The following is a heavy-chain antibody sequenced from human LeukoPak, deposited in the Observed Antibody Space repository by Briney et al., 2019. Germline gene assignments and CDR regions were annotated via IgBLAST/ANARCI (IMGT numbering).Heavy chain of an antibody. J-gene: IGHJ4*02. Sequence: GGSLRLSCAASGFTFSSYAMSWVRQAPGKGLEWVSAISGSGGSTYYADSVKGRFTISRDNSKNTLYLQMNSLRAEDTAVYYCAKGSEGIVVVTANRSDYFDYWGQGTLVTVSS. CDR2: ISGSGGST. D-gene: IGHD2-21*02. CDR3: AKGSEGIVVVTANRSDYFDY. V-gene: IGHV3-23*01. CDR1: GFTFSSYA.